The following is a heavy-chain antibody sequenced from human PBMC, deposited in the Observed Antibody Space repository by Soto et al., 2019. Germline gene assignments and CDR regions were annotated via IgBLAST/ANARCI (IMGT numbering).Heavy chain of an antibody. CDR1: GYXFTSYL. CDR2: IYPRDSDT. CDR3: VRRSDWFNL. J-gene: IGHJ5*02. V-gene: IGHV5-51*01. Sequence: EXLKSSCKCSGYXFTSYLIGWVRQMPGKGLEWMGIIYPRDSDTRYSPSFEGQVTISADKSISTAYMQWSSLKDSDTAIYYCVRRSDWFNLWGQGTLVTVSS.